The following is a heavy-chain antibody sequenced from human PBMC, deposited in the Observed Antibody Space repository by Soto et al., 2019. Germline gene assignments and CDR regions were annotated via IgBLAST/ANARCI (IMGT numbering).Heavy chain of an antibody. CDR1: GFPFSLYL. J-gene: IGHJ4*02. CDR2: IGPDGSAK. CDR3: SRDICGRTTGCVN. D-gene: IGHD3-9*01. V-gene: IGHV3-7*01. Sequence: EVQLVESGGDLVQPGGSLRLSCAASGFPFSLYLMSWVRQAPGKGLEWVANIGPDGSAKYYMGSEKGRFTISRDNAKSSLYLQMDSLRVEDTAIYYCSRDICGRTTGCVNWGQGTQVIVSS.